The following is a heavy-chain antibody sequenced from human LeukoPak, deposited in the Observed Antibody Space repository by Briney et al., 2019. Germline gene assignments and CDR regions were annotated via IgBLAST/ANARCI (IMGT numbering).Heavy chain of an antibody. CDR3: ARYSGSYRDY. J-gene: IGHJ4*02. Sequence: GGSLRLSCAASGFTFNSCAMSWVRQAPGKGLEWVSTISDSGTSTFYADSVKGRFTISRDNSKNTLYVQMNSLRAEDTAVYYCARYSGSYRDYWGQGTLVTVSS. CDR2: ISDSGTST. CDR1: GFTFNSCA. V-gene: IGHV3-23*01. D-gene: IGHD1-26*01.